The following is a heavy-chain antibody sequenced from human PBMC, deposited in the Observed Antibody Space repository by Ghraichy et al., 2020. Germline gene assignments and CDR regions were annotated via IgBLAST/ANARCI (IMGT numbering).Heavy chain of an antibody. CDR2: INPNSGGT. Sequence: SVKVSCKASGYTFTGHYIHWVRQAPGQGLEWMGWINPNSGGTKYAQKFQGWVTMTRDTSISTAYLELRRLMSDDTAIYYCARSLASVTSYFYYSVDVWGQGTTVTVSS. D-gene: IGHD4-11*01. V-gene: IGHV1-2*04. CDR3: ARSLASVTSYFYYSVDV. J-gene: IGHJ6*02. CDR1: GYTFTGHY.